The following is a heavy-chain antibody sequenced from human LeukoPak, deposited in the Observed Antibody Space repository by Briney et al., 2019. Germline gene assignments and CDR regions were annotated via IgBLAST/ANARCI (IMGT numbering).Heavy chain of an antibody. CDR1: GFTFSSYA. CDR3: AREADCSGGSCYSGFDY. J-gene: IGHJ4*02. V-gene: IGHV3-30-3*01. D-gene: IGHD2-15*01. CDR2: ISYDGSNK. Sequence: GRSLRLSCAASGFTFSSYAMHWVRQAPGKGLEWVAFISYDGSNKYYADSVKGRFTISRDNSKNTLYLQMNSLRAEDTAAYYCAREADCSGGSCYSGFDYWGQGILVIVSS.